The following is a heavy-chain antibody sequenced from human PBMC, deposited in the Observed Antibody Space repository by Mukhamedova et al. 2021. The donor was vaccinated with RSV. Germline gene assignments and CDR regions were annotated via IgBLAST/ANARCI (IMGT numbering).Heavy chain of an antibody. Sequence: SVKGRFTISRDNAKNPLYLQMNSLRAEDTAVYYCARDGPPGYWGHGTLVTVSS. V-gene: IGHV3-21*01. CDR3: ARDGPPGY. J-gene: IGHJ4*01.